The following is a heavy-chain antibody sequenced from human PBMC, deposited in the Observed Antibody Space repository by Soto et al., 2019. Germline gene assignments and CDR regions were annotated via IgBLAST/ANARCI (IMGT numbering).Heavy chain of an antibody. CDR1: GFTFRNYA. D-gene: IGHD4-17*01. CDR2: ISYDGINK. Sequence: GGSLRLSCAASGFTFRNYAVHWVRQAPGKGLEWVAVISYDGINKYYADSVKGRFTISRDNSKNALYLQMNSLRVEDTAVYYCARDRGDYGRGSYYYAMDVWGQGTTVTVSS. CDR3: ARDRGDYGRGSYYYAMDV. J-gene: IGHJ6*02. V-gene: IGHV3-30-3*01.